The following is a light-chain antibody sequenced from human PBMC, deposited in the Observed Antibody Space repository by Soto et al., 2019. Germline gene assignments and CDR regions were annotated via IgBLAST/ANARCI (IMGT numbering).Light chain of an antibody. Sequence: EIVLTQSPGTLSLSPGERATLSCRASQSVSSSYLAWYQQKLGQAPRLLIYGASSRATGIPDRFSGGGSGTDFTLTISRLEPEDFAVYYCQQFHSSPLTFGGGTKVEIK. CDR2: GAS. J-gene: IGKJ4*01. CDR3: QQFHSSPLT. V-gene: IGKV3-20*01. CDR1: QSVSSSY.